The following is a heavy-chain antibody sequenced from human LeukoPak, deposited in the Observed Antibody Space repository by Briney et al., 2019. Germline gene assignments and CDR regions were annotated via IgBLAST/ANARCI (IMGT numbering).Heavy chain of an antibody. CDR1: GGSISSGVYF. Sequence: SETLSLTCTVTGGSISSGVYFWSWIRQPPGKGLEWIGYTHDSGSTYYNPSLKSRVTISLDTFKNQFSLKLSSVTAADTAVYYCARRRRGVIDYWGQGTLVTVSS. J-gene: IGHJ4*02. CDR3: ARRRRGVIDY. V-gene: IGHV4-30-4*01. D-gene: IGHD3-10*01. CDR2: THDSGST.